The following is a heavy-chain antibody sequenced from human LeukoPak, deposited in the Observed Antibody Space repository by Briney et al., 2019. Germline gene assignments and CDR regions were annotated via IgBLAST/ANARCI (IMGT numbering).Heavy chain of an antibody. Sequence: SETLSLTCTVSGDSISSYYWSWIRQPPGKGLEWIGEINHSGSTNYNPSLKSRVTISGDTSKNQFSLKLSSVTAADTAVYYCARLKYSSGWFDYWGQGTLVTVSS. V-gene: IGHV4-34*01. CDR1: GDSISSYY. CDR3: ARLKYSSGWFDY. J-gene: IGHJ4*02. CDR2: INHSGST. D-gene: IGHD6-19*01.